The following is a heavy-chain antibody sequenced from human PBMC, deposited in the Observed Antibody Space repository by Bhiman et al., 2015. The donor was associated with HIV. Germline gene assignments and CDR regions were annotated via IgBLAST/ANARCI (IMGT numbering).Heavy chain of an antibody. D-gene: IGHD6-19*01. V-gene: IGHV3-7*01. CDR3: ARDRRGSGSGWYCDY. J-gene: IGHJ4*02. CDR1: GFTL. Sequence: EVQLVESGGGLVQPGGSLRLSCAASGFTLMSWVRQAPGKGLEWVANIKQDGSEKYYVDSVKGRFTISRDNAKNSLYLQMNSLRAEDTAVYYCARDRRGSGSGWYCDYWGQGTLVTVSS. CDR2: IKQDGSEK.